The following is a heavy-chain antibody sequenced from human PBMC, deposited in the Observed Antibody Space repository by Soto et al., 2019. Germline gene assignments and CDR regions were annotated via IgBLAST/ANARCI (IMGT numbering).Heavy chain of an antibody. CDR2: ISGAGGST. Sequence: GGSLRLSCATSGFSFSSHAMSWVRQAPGKGLEWVSGISGAGGSTYYADSVKGRFTINPDTSKNQFSLQLNSVTPEDTAVYYCARGDSGWYNYWGQGTLVTVSS. V-gene: IGHV3-23*01. CDR1: GFSFSSHA. D-gene: IGHD6-19*01. CDR3: ARGDSGWYNY. J-gene: IGHJ4*02.